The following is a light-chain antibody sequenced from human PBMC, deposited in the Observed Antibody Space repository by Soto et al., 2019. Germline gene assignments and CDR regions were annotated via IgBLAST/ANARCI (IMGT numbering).Light chain of an antibody. J-gene: IGLJ2*01. CDR3: TSYTGSTPPVL. CDR1: SSDVGGYNY. Sequence: QSVLTQPASVSGSPGQSITISCTGTSSDVGGYNYVSWYQQHPGKAPNLIIFDVSNRPSGVSNRFSGSKSGNSASLTISGLRAEEGADYYGTSYTGSTPPVLSGGGTKLPVL. V-gene: IGLV2-14*01. CDR2: DVS.